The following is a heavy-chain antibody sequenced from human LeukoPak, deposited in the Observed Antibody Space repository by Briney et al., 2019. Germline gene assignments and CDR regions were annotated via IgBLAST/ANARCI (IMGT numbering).Heavy chain of an antibody. D-gene: IGHD3-16*01. CDR2: ITSDGSSA. V-gene: IGHV3-74*01. CDR1: GFTFSTYW. J-gene: IGHJ6*03. Sequence: GGSLRLSCAASGFTFSTYWMHWVRQAPGKGLVWVSRITSDGSSAIYAESVKGRFTISRDNAKNRLYLQMNSLRAEDTAVYYCGRDVNSLGLGGYMDVWGKGTTVTVSS. CDR3: GRDVNSLGLGGYMDV.